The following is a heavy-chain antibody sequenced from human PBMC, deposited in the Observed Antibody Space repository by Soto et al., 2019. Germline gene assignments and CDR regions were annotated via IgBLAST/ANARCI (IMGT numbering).Heavy chain of an antibody. CDR1: GGTFSSYA. Sequence: SVKVSCKASGGTFSSYAISWVRQAPGQGLEWMGGIIPIFGTANYAQKFQGRVTITADESTSTAYMELSSLRSEDTAVYYCARDGIAAAGDDYWGQGTLVTVSS. CDR2: IIPIFGTA. J-gene: IGHJ4*02. V-gene: IGHV1-69*13. D-gene: IGHD6-13*01. CDR3: ARDGIAAAGDDY.